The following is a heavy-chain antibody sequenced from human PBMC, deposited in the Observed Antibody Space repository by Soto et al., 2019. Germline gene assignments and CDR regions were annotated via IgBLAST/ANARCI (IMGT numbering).Heavy chain of an antibody. J-gene: IGHJ4*02. V-gene: IGHV3-73*01. CDR1: GFTFSGSV. CDR3: TTYGNSCKGFDY. D-gene: IGHD6-6*01. Sequence: EVQLVESGGGLVHPGGSLKLSCAVSGFTFSGSVMHWVRQAPGKGLEWLGRIRSRDSDYATSYAESVKGRATISRDDSKNTAYLQVTSLKIEDTAFYYCTTYGNSCKGFDYWGQGTLVTVSS. CDR2: IRSRDSDYAT.